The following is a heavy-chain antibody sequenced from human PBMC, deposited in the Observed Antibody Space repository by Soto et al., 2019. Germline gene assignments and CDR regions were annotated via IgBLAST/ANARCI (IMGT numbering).Heavy chain of an antibody. D-gene: IGHD1-1*01. Sequence: QVHLVQSGAEVKKPGASVKVSCKGSGYAFTTYVITWGRQAPGQGLEWMGWISAHNGNTNYAQKLQGRVTVTRDTSTSTAYMELRSLRSDDTAVYYCARGRYGDYWGQGALVTVSS. V-gene: IGHV1-18*01. J-gene: IGHJ4*02. CDR1: GYAFTTYV. CDR3: ARGRYGDY. CDR2: ISAHNGNT.